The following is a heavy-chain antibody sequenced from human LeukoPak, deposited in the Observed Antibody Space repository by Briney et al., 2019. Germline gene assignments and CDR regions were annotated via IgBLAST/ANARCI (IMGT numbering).Heavy chain of an antibody. V-gene: IGHV1-18*01. J-gene: IGHJ4*02. CDR3: ARGRESSGIAAAGTLVDY. CDR1: GYTFTSYG. Sequence: ASVKVSCKASGYTFTSYGISWARQAPGQGLEWMGWISAYNGNTNYAQKLQGRVTMTTDTSTSTAYMELRSLRSDDTAVYYCARGRESSGIAAAGTLVDYWGQGTLVTVSS. D-gene: IGHD6-13*01. CDR2: ISAYNGNT.